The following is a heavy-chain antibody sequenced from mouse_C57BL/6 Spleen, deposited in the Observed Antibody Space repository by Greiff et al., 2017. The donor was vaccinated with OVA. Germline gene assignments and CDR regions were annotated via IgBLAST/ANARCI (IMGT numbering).Heavy chain of an antibody. J-gene: IGHJ3*01. CDR3: ASLYYDYDRGFAY. V-gene: IGHV1-81*01. D-gene: IGHD2-4*01. CDR1: GYTFTSYG. Sequence: QVQLKESGAELARPGASVKLSCKASGYTFTSYGISWVKQRTGQGLEWIGEIYPRSGNTYYNEKFKGKATLTADKSSSTAYMELRSLTSEDSAVYFCASLYYDYDRGFAYWGQGTLVTVSA. CDR2: IYPRSGNT.